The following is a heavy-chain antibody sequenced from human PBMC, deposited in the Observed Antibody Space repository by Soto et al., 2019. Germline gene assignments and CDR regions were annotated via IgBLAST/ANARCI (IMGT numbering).Heavy chain of an antibody. CDR1: GYSISSGYY. CDR3: ATNTVY. Sequence: SETLSLTCTVSGYSISSGYYWGWVRQPPGKGLEWIGSIYHSGSTYYNPSLKSRVTISVDTSKNQFSLKLSSVTAADTAVYYCATNTVYWGQGTLVTVSS. J-gene: IGHJ4*02. D-gene: IGHD2-8*02. V-gene: IGHV4-38-2*02. CDR2: IYHSGST.